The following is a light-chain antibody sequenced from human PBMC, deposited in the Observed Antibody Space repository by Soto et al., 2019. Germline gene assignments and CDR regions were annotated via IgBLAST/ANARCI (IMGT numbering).Light chain of an antibody. J-gene: IGLJ1*01. V-gene: IGLV3-21*02. CDR1: NIGSKS. CDR2: DDS. Sequence: SYELTQPPSVSVAPGQTARITCGGNNIGSKSVHWYQQRPGQAPVLVLYDDSNRPSGIPERFSGSNSGSTATLTISSVEPGDEADYCCQVWDISSYQYLFATGTKLTVL. CDR3: QVWDISSYQYL.